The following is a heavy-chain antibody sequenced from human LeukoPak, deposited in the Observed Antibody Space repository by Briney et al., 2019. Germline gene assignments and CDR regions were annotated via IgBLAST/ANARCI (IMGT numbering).Heavy chain of an antibody. Sequence: PSETLSLTCAVFGGSFSGYYWSWIRQPPGKGLEWIGEINHSGSTNYNPSLKSRVTLSVDTSKNQFSLKLSSVTAADTAVYYCARSRGYSSSSGLGDWFDPWGQGTLVTVSS. V-gene: IGHV4-34*01. CDR2: INHSGST. J-gene: IGHJ5*02. CDR3: ARSRGYSSSSGLGDWFDP. CDR1: GGSFSGYY. D-gene: IGHD6-6*01.